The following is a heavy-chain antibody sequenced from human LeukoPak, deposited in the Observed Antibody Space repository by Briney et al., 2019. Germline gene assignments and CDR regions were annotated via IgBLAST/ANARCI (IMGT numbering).Heavy chain of an antibody. CDR1: GFTFSNYG. V-gene: IGHV3-33*01. D-gene: IGHD3-22*01. J-gene: IGHJ4*02. Sequence: GTSLRPSCAASGFTFSNYGMHCVRPAPGKGLAWVAGIWYDGGYKYYADSVKGRFTISRDNSKNTLFLQMDSLRAEDTAVYYCARNYYDSSGYQEATFNYWGQGTLVTVSS. CDR3: ARNYYDSSGYQEATFNY. CDR2: IWYDGGYK.